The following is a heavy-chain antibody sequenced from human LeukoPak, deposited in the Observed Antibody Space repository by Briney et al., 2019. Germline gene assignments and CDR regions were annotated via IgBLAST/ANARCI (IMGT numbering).Heavy chain of an antibody. D-gene: IGHD2-21*02. J-gene: IGHJ4*02. CDR3: ARPGALWVTANPESFDY. CDR1: GFTFSSYA. V-gene: IGHV3-30-3*01. CDR2: ISYDGSNK. Sequence: PGGSLRLSCAASGFTFSSYAMHWVRQAPGKGLEWVAVISYDGSNKYYADSVKGRFTISRDNSKNTLYLQMNSLRAEDTAVYYCARPGALWVTANPESFDYWGQGTLVTVSS.